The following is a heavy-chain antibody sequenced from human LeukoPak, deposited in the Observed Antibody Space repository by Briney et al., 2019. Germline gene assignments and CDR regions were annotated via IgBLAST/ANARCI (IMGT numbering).Heavy chain of an antibody. J-gene: IGHJ6*03. V-gene: IGHV1-69*13. CDR2: IMPIFGTA. CDR1: GGTFTSYA. Sequence: SVKVSCKASGGTFTSYAINWVRQAPGQGLEWMGGIMPIFGTANYAQKFQGRVTITADESTSTAYMEVSSLRSEDTAVYYCARVRDPTTVYYYYMDVWGKGTTVTISS. CDR3: ARVRDPTTVYYYYMDV. D-gene: IGHD1-1*01.